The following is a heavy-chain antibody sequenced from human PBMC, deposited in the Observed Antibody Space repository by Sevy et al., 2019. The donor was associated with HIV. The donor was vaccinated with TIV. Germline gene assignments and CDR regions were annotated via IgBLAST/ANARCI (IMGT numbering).Heavy chain of an antibody. CDR1: GGSISSYY. CDR3: ARTYYDILTGYYPAATSYFDC. D-gene: IGHD3-9*01. Sequence: SETLSLTCTVSGGSISSYYWSWIRQPPGKGLEWIGYIYYSGSTNYNPSLKSRVTISVDTSKNQFSLKLSSVTAVDTAVYYCARTYYDILTGYYPAATSYFDCWGQGTLVTVSS. J-gene: IGHJ4*02. CDR2: IYYSGST. V-gene: IGHV4-59*01.